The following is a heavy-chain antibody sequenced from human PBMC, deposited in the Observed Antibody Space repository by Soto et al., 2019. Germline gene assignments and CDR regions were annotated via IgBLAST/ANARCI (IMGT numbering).Heavy chain of an antibody. CDR3: ARDLRDDFWSGYYYYYYYGMDV. CDR2: ISSSSSYI. V-gene: IGHV3-21*01. J-gene: IGHJ6*02. CDR1: GFTFSSYS. Sequence: PGGSLRLSCAASGFTFSSYSMNWVRLAPGKGLEWVSSISSSSSYIYYADSVKGRFTISRDNAKNSLYLQMNSLRAEDTAVYYCARDLRDDFWSGYYYYYYYGMDVWGQGTTVTVSS. D-gene: IGHD3-3*01.